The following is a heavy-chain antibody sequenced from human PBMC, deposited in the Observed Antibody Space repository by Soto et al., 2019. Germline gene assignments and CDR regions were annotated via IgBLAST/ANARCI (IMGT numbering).Heavy chain of an antibody. Sequence: PGGSLRLSCAASGFSFTNFAMSWVRQAPGKGLEWVAGIGASGDITWYADSVKGRLSISRDNSKNTLYLQLNSLRFEDTAVYYCAKDDFIDRGDDYFDYWGPGTLVTVSS. CDR1: GFSFTNFA. J-gene: IGHJ4*02. D-gene: IGHD2-21*02. CDR2: IGASGDIT. V-gene: IGHV3-23*01. CDR3: AKDDFIDRGDDYFDY.